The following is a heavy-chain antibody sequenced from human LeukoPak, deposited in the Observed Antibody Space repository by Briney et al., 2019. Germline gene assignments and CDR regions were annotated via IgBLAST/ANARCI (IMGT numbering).Heavy chain of an antibody. J-gene: IGHJ3*02. CDR2: IIPNSGGT. CDR1: GYTFTGYY. D-gene: IGHD1-26*01. Sequence: GASVKVSCKASGYTFTGYYMHWVRQAPGQGLEWMGWIIPNSGGTNYAQKFQGRVTMTRDTSISTAYMELSRLRSDDTAVYYCARSGEWELLYAFDIWGQGTMVTVSS. CDR3: ARSGEWELLYAFDI. V-gene: IGHV1-2*02.